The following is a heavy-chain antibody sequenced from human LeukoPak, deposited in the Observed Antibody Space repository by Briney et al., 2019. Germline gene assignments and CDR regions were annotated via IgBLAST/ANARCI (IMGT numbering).Heavy chain of an antibody. CDR3: AKGITMVRGVFDY. V-gene: IGHV3-48*04. D-gene: IGHD3-10*01. CDR1: GFIISGDS. J-gene: IGHJ4*02. Sequence: GGSLRLSCAASGFIISGDSMNWVRQAPGKGLEWIAYISRDSGIKYYADSVRGRFTISRDNAKNSLYLQMNSLRAEDTALYYCAKGITMVRGVFDYWGQGTLVTVSS. CDR2: ISRDSGIK.